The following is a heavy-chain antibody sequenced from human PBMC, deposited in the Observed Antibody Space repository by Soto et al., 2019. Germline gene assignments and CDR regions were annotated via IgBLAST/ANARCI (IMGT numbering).Heavy chain of an antibody. Sequence: PGESLKISCKGSGYSFSNYWIGWVRQVPGKGLEWMGVIYPGDSDTRYNPSFQGHVTISADKSISTAYLQWTSLKASDTAMYYCARSRRGAYSSGWYSLSGYYNYGIDVWGQGTKVTVSS. CDR3: ARSRRGAYSSGWYSLSGYYNYGIDV. CDR2: IYPGDSDT. V-gene: IGHV5-51*01. J-gene: IGHJ6*02. CDR1: GYSFSNYW. D-gene: IGHD6-19*01.